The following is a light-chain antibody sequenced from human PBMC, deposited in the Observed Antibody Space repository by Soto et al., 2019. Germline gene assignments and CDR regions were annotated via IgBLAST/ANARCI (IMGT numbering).Light chain of an antibody. CDR3: QQRRNWPPWT. Sequence: EIVLTQSPATLSLSPGERATLSCRSSQSVSSYLAWYQQKPGQAPRLLIYDASNRATGIPARFSGSGSGTEFTHTISSLEPEDFAVYYCQQRRNWPPWTFGQGTKVEIK. J-gene: IGKJ1*01. CDR2: DAS. CDR1: QSVSSY. V-gene: IGKV3-11*01.